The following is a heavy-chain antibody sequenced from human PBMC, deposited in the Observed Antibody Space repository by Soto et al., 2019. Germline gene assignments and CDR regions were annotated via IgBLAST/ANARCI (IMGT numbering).Heavy chain of an antibody. D-gene: IGHD6-19*01. CDR1: GFTFSSYS. CDR2: ISSSSSYI. V-gene: IGHV3-21*01. Sequence: EVQLVESGGGLVKPGGSLRLSCAASGFTFSSYSMNWVRQAPGKGLEWVSSISSSSSYIYYADSVKGRFTISRDNAKNSLYLQMNSLRAEDTAVYYCARDVGSGWARGEVDYWGQGTLVTVSS. J-gene: IGHJ4*02. CDR3: ARDVGSGWARGEVDY.